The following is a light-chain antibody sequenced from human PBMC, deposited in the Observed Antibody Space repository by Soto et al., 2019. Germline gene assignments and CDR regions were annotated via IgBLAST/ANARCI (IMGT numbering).Light chain of an antibody. J-gene: IGKJ2*01. Sequence: EIVLTQSPGTLSLSAGERLTLSCRASQTVSSSYLAWYQQKPGQAPRLLVYGASSRATGIPDRFSGSGSGTDFTLTISRLEPEDFAVYYCQQCDNWPRTFGQGTKLEIK. CDR1: QTVSSSY. V-gene: IGKV3-20*01. CDR3: QQCDNWPRT. CDR2: GAS.